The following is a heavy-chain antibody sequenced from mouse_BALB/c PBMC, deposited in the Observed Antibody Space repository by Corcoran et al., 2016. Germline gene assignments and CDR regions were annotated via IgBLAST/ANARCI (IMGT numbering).Heavy chain of an antibody. CDR1: GYSFTSYY. CDR2: IDPFNGGT. CDR3: ARFQYYGRTPFAY. Sequence: EIQLQQSGPELMKPGASVKISCKASGYSFTSYYMHWVKQSHGKSHEWSGYIDPFNGGTRNNQKFKSTATFTGDKSASTSYMHLSSLTSEYSAVYYCARFQYYGRTPFAYWGQGTLVTVSA. V-gene: IGHV1S135*01. J-gene: IGHJ3*01. D-gene: IGHD1-1*01.